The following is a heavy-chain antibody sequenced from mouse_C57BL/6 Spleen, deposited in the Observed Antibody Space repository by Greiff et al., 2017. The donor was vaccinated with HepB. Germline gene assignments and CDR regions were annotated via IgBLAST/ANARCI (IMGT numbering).Heavy chain of an antibody. CDR3: ARYEDYYGSSAWFAY. V-gene: IGHV1-81*01. J-gene: IGHJ3*01. Sequence: VQLQQSGAELARPGASVKLSCKASGYTFTSYGISWVKQRTGQGLEWIGEIYPRSGNTYYNEKFKGKATLTADKSSSTAYMELRSLTSEDSAVYFCARYEDYYGSSAWFAYWGQGTLVTVSA. CDR1: GYTFTSYG. CDR2: IYPRSGNT. D-gene: IGHD1-1*01.